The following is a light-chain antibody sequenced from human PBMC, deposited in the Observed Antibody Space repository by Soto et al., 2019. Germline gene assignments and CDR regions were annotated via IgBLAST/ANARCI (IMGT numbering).Light chain of an antibody. CDR2: GAS. J-gene: IGKJ1*01. Sequence: DIQMTQSPSTLSAYVGDRVTITCRASQSVSIDLAWYQQRPGKAPKLLIYGASSLQSGVPSRFSGSGSGTDFTLTISSLQPEDFETYYCQQSYSTPQTFGKGTKVEIX. CDR3: QQSYSTPQT. V-gene: IGKV1-39*01. CDR1: QSVSID.